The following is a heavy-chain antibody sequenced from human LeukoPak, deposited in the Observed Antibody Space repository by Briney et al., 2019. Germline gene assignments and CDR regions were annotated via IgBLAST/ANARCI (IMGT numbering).Heavy chain of an antibody. CDR3: ARKYYYGSGSYLDAFDI. CDR1: GFTFSSYW. V-gene: IGHV3-7*01. J-gene: IGHJ3*02. D-gene: IGHD3-10*01. Sequence: GGSLRLSCAASGFTFSSYWMSWVRQAPGKGLEWVANIKQDGSEKYYVDSVKGRFTISRDNAKNSLYLQMNSLRAEDTAVYYCARKYYYGSGSYLDAFDIWGQGTMVTVSS. CDR2: IKQDGSEK.